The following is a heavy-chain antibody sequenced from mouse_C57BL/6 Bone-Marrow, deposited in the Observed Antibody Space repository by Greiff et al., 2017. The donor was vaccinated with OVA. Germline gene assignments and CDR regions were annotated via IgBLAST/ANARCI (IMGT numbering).Heavy chain of an antibody. CDR1: GYTFTSYG. CDR3: ARTLDYGSMDY. Sequence: VQGVESGAELARPGASVKLSCKASGYTFTSYGISWVKQRTGQGLEWIGEIYPRSGNTYYNEKFKGKATLTADKSSSTAYMELRSLTSEDSAVYFCARTLDYGSMDYWGQGTSVTVSS. CDR2: IYPRSGNT. V-gene: IGHV1-81*01. J-gene: IGHJ4*01. D-gene: IGHD2-4*01.